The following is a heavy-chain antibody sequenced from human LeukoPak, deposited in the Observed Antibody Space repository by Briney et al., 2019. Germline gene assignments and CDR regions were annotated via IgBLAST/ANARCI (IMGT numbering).Heavy chain of an antibody. Sequence: PGGSLRLSCAASGFTLSTYAMACVRQAPGKGLEWVSTISGNGGYIKSADSVKGRFTISRDNSKNTLYLQMNSLRADDTAVYFCAKEEGDSSFDYWGQGTLVTVSS. D-gene: IGHD5-12*01. CDR3: AKEEGDSSFDY. CDR2: ISGNGGYI. CDR1: GFTLSTYA. V-gene: IGHV3-23*01. J-gene: IGHJ4*02.